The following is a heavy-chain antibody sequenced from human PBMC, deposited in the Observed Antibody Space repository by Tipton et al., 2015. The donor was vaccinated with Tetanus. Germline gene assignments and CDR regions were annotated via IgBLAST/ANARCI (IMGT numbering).Heavy chain of an antibody. D-gene: IGHD3-10*01. CDR1: GHNSRSYW. J-gene: IGHJ5*02. CDR3: ARLPKHYSASGST. Sequence: QLVQSGAEVRKPGQSLKISCKVSGHNSRSYWISWVRQMPGKGLEWMGIIYPGDSDATYSPSFQGQVTISADKSISTACLQWSSPKASDTAIYFCARLPKHYSASGSTWGQGTLVTVSS. CDR2: IYPGDSDA. V-gene: IGHV5-51*01.